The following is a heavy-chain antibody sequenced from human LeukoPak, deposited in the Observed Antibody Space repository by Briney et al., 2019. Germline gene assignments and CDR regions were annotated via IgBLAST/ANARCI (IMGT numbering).Heavy chain of an antibody. CDR3: ARGQGYGLLNALDD. J-gene: IGHJ4*02. CDR1: GDSIGFYY. Sequence: SETLSLTCTVSGDSIGFYYWSWIRQPPGKGLEWIGYIYYSGGTNYKSSLKSRVTISLDTSKSQFSLNPSSVTAADTAVYYCARGQGYGLLNALDDWGQGTLVTVSS. D-gene: IGHD5-18*01. V-gene: IGHV4-59*01. CDR2: IYYSGGT.